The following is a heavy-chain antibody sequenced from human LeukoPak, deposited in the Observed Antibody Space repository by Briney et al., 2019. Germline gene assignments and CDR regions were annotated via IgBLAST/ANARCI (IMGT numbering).Heavy chain of an antibody. D-gene: IGHD6-13*01. CDR3: AREAGEQQRAFDY. J-gene: IGHJ4*02. Sequence: SETLSLTCTVTGGSTSSYYGIGIRQPAGKALEWIGRIYSSGSSNYNPSLKSRVTMSVDTSKNQFSLMLGYVTAADTAVYYCAREAGEQQRAFDYWGRGTLVTVSS. CDR2: IYSSGSS. V-gene: IGHV4-4*07. CDR1: GGSTSSYY.